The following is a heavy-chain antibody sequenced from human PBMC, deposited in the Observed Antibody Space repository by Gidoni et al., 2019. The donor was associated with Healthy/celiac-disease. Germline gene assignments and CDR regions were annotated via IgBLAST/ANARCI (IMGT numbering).Heavy chain of an antibody. CDR2: INHSGSA. Sequence: QVQLQQCGAGLLNPSETLSLTCPVYGGSFSGYYWCCIRQPPGTGLEWIGRINHSGSANSNPSLKSRLTISVDTSKTQFSLKLSSVTAADAAVYYCARGRGYCSGGSCYSDYWGQGTLVTVSS. D-gene: IGHD2-15*01. V-gene: IGHV4-34*01. J-gene: IGHJ4*03. CDR1: GGSFSGYY. CDR3: ARGRGYCSGGSCYSDY.